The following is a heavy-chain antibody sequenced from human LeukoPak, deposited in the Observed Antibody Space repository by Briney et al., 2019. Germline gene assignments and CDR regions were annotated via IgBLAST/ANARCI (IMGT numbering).Heavy chain of an antibody. CDR3: ARVRAIYTAMVPYLDY. Sequence: GGSLRLSCAASGFTVSSNYMSWVRQAPGKGLEWVSVIYSGGSTYYADSVKGRFTISRDNSKNTLYLQMNNLRAEDTAVYYCARVRAIYTAMVPYLDYWGQGTLVTVSS. V-gene: IGHV3-53*01. CDR1: GFTVSSNY. D-gene: IGHD5-18*01. CDR2: IYSGGST. J-gene: IGHJ4*02.